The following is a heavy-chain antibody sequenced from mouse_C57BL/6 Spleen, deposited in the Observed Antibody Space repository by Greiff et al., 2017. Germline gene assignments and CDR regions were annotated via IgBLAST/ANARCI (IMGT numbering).Heavy chain of an antibody. CDR3: TRGYDYDYYAMDY. J-gene: IGHJ4*01. CDR2: IYPGNSDT. D-gene: IGHD2-4*01. CDR1: GYTFTSYW. V-gene: IGHV1-5*01. Sequence: EVQRVESGTVLARPGASVKMSCKTSGYTFTSYWMHWVKQRPGQGLEWIGAIYPGNSDTSYNQKFKGKAKLTAVTSASTAYMELSSLTNEDSAVYYCTRGYDYDYYAMDYWGQGTSVTVSS.